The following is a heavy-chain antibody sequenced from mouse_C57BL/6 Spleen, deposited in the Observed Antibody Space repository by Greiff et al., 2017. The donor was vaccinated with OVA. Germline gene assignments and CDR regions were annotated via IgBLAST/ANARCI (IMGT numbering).Heavy chain of an antibody. Sequence: VQLQQPGAELVRPGSSVKLSCKASGYTFTSYWMDWVKQRPGQGLEWIGNIYPSDSETHYNQKFKDKATLTVDKSSSTAYMQLSSLTSEDSAVYYCAREGAYYSDWYFDVWGTGTTVTVSS. V-gene: IGHV1-61*01. CDR1: GYTFTSYW. J-gene: IGHJ1*03. CDR3: AREGAYYSDWYFDV. CDR2: IYPSDSET. D-gene: IGHD2-12*01.